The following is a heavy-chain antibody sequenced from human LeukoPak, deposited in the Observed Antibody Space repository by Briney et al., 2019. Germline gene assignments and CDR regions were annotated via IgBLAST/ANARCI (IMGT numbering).Heavy chain of an antibody. J-gene: IGHJ6*03. D-gene: IGHD1-26*01. CDR1: GYSISSGYY. CDR3: ASGSYAYYYMDV. Sequence: SETLSLTCTVSGYSISSGYYWGWIRQPPGKGLEWIGSIYHSGSTYYNPSLKSRVTISVDTSKNQFSLKLSSVTAADTAVYYCASGSYAYYYMDVWGKGTTVTVSS. V-gene: IGHV4-38-2*02. CDR2: IYHSGST.